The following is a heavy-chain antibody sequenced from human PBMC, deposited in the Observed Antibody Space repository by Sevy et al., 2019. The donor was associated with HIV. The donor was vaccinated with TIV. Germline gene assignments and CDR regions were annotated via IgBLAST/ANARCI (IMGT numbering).Heavy chain of an antibody. D-gene: IGHD1-26*01. CDR1: GYSFTSYW. J-gene: IGHJ6*03. CDR2: IDPSDSYT. Sequence: GESLKISCKGSGYSFTSYWISWVRQMPGKGLEWMGSIDPSDSYTNYSPSFQGHVTISADKSISTAYLQWSSLKASDTAMYYCASGSYSLYYYYMDVWGKGTTVTVSS. CDR3: ASGSYSLYYYYMDV. V-gene: IGHV5-10-1*01.